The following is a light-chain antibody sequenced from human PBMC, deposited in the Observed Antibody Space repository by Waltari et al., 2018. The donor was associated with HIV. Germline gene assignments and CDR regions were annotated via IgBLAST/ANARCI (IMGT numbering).Light chain of an antibody. CDR2: WSS. CDR3: QQYFKSPRT. CDR1: QSLFYSSNNGNY. Sequence: DIVMTQSPDSLAVYLGERATINCKSSQSLFYSSNNGNYLAWYQQKPGQPPKLLIYWSSTRKSGVPDRFSGSGSGTDFTLTISSLQAEDAAVYYCQQYFKSPRTFGQGTKVEIK. V-gene: IGKV4-1*01. J-gene: IGKJ1*01.